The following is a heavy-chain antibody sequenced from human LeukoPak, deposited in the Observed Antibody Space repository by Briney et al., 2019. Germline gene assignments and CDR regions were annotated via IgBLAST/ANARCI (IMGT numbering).Heavy chain of an antibody. D-gene: IGHD3-9*01. J-gene: IGHJ4*02. CDR1: GFTFSSYA. CDR3: ARASLRYYDILWYFDY. Sequence: PGGSLRLSCAASGFTFSSYAMHWVRQAPGKGLEWVAVISYDGSNKYYTDSVKGRFTISRDNSKNTLYLQMNSLRAEDTAVYYCARASLRYYDILWYFDYWGQGTLVTVSS. CDR2: ISYDGSNK. V-gene: IGHV3-30-3*01.